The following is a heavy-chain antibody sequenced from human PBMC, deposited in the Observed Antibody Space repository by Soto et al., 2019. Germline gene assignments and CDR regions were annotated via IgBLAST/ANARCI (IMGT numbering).Heavy chain of an antibody. J-gene: IGHJ4*02. V-gene: IGHV5-51*01. Sequence: PGETLKISCKGSGFTFTSYWIGWVRQMPGKGLEWMGIIYPGASDTRYSPSFQGQVTISADKSINTAYLQWTSLKASDTAMYYCARQDGAAAYYFDYWGQGTLVTVSS. CDR2: IYPGASDT. CDR1: GFTFTSYW. D-gene: IGHD2-2*01. CDR3: ARQDGAAAYYFDY.